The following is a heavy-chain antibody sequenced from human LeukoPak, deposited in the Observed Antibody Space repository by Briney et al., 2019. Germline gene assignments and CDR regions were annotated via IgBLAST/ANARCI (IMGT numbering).Heavy chain of an antibody. Sequence: PSETLSLTCTVSGGSISSYYWSWIRQSPGKGLEWIGEMNHSGSTNYNPSLKSRVTISVDTSKNQFSLKLSSVTAADTAVYYCARSNYYYYYMDVWGKGTTVTISS. CDR1: GGSISSYY. CDR3: ARSNYYYYYMDV. CDR2: MNHSGST. J-gene: IGHJ6*03. V-gene: IGHV4-34*01.